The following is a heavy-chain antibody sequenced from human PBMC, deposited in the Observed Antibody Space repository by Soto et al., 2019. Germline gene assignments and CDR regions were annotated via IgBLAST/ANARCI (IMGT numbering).Heavy chain of an antibody. CDR1: KVTFRSYV. V-gene: IGHV3-23*01. J-gene: IGHJ6*02. Sequence: ELQLLESGGGLVQPGGSLRLSCAASKVTFRSYVMNWVRQAPGKGLEWVAAISGSGGATYYAESVKGRFTVSRDNSKSTLFLQMKSLRAEDTAVYFCATGAPRPPSTYYGLDIWGQGTTVTVS. D-gene: IGHD6-6*01. CDR3: ATGAPRPPSTYYGLDI. CDR2: ISGSGGAT.